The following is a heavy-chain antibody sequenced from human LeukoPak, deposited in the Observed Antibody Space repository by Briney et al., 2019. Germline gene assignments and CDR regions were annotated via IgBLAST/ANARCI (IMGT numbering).Heavy chain of an antibody. V-gene: IGHV3-21*01. CDR2: ISSSSSYI. J-gene: IGHJ4*02. CDR3: ASGSIVAYCFDY. Sequence: PGGSLRLSCAASGFTFSGYSMNWVRQAPGKGLEWVSSISSSSSYIYYGDSVKGRFTISRDNAKNSLYLQLNSLRAEDTAVYYCASGSIVAYCFDYWGQGTLVTVSS. D-gene: IGHD6-13*01. CDR1: GFTFSGYS.